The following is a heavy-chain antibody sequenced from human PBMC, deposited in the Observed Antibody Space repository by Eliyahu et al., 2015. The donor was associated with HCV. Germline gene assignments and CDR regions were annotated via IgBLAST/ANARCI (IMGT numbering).Heavy chain of an antibody. Sequence: WLGYVSYSGRSNYNASLRSRVTFSLDTSKKQFSLKMTSVTPADTAVYYCARALRFAWFDPWGQGTLVTVSS. J-gene: IGHJ5*02. V-gene: IGHV4-59*01. CDR2: VSYSGRS. D-gene: IGHD3-16*01. CDR3: ARALRFAWFDP.